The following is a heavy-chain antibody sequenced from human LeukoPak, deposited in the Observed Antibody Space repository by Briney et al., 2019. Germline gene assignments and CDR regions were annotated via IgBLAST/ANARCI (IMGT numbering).Heavy chain of an antibody. CDR1: GFTFSTYA. Sequence: GGSLRLSCAASGFTFSTYAMSWVRQAPGKGLEWVSGISGLSGSTYYADSVKGRFTGSRDNSKSTLYLQMNSLRAEDTAVYYCAKASQGYTSSSYAYWGQGTLVTVSS. CDR3: AKASQGYTSSSYAY. D-gene: IGHD6-13*01. CDR2: ISGLSGST. J-gene: IGHJ4*02. V-gene: IGHV3-23*01.